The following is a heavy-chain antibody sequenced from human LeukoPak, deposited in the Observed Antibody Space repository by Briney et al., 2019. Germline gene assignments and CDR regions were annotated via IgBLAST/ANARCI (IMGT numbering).Heavy chain of an antibody. V-gene: IGHV1-2*02. J-gene: IGHJ4*02. CDR3: ARDQYDFWSGYYYLDY. D-gene: IGHD3-3*01. CDR2: INPNSGGT. Sequence: ASVKVSCKASGYTFTGYYMHWVRQAPGQGLEWMGWINPNSGGTNYAQKFQGRVTMTRDTSISTAYMELSRLRSDDTAVYYCARDQYDFWSGYYYLDYWGQGTLVTVSS. CDR1: GYTFTGYY.